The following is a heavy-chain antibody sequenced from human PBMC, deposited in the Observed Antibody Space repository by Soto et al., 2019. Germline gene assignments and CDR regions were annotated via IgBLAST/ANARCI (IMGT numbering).Heavy chain of an antibody. D-gene: IGHD3-3*01. J-gene: IGHJ3*02. V-gene: IGHV5-51*01. Sequence: TGGWRSSISQMPGKGLEWMGIIYPGDSDTRYSPSFQGQVTISADKSISTAYLQWSSLKASDTAMYYCASPSGYYTGAAFDIWGQGTMVTVSS. CDR3: ASPSGYYTGAAFDI. CDR2: IYPGDSDT. CDR1: TGGW.